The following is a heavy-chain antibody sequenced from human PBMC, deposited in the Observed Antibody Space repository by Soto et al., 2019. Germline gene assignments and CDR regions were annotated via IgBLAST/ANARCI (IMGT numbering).Heavy chain of an antibody. J-gene: IGHJ4*02. CDR2: ISGSGGST. Sequence: EVQLLESGGGLVQPGGSLRLSCAASGFTFSSYAMSWVRQAPGKGLEWVSAISGSGGSTYYADSVKGRFTISRDNSKNTLYLQMNSLRAEDTAVYYCAKWVGDIVVVVAALFDYWGQGTLVTVSS. D-gene: IGHD2-15*01. V-gene: IGHV3-23*01. CDR1: GFTFSSYA. CDR3: AKWVGDIVVVVAALFDY.